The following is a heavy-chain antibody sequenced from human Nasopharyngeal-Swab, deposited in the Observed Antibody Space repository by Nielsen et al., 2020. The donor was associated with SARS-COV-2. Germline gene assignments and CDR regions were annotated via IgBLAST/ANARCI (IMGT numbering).Heavy chain of an antibody. CDR3: TRGYTENYYYYGMDV. Sequence: GESLKISCAASGFTFSSYWMHWVRQAPGKGLVWVSRINSDGSSTSYADSVKGRFTISRDNAKNTLYLQMNSLRAEDTAVYYCTRGYTENYYYYGMDVWGQGTTVTVSS. D-gene: IGHD2-2*02. CDR2: INSDGSST. V-gene: IGHV3-74*01. CDR1: GFTFSSYW. J-gene: IGHJ6*02.